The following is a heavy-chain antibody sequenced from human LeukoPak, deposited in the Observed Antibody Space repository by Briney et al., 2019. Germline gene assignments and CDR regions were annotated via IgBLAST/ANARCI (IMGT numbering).Heavy chain of an antibody. J-gene: IGHJ4*02. CDR3: ARDISCFDY. V-gene: IGHV3-30*04. CDR2: ISYDGSNK. Sequence: PGGSLRLPCAASGFTFSSYAMHWVRQAPGKGLEWVAVISYDGSNKYYADSVKGRFTISRDNSKNTLYLQMNSLRAEDTAVYYCARDISCFDYWGQGTLVTFSS. CDR1: GFTFSSYA.